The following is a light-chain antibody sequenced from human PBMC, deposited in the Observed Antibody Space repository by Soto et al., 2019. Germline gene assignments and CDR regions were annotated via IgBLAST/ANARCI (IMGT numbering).Light chain of an antibody. CDR1: QSVSSY. J-gene: IGKJ1*01. CDR2: DAS. V-gene: IGKV3-11*01. CDR3: LHDYSYPRT. Sequence: EIVLTQSPGTLSLSPGERATLSCRASQSVSSYLAWYQQKPGQAPRLLIYDASNRATGIPARFSGSGSGTDFTLTIRSLQPEDSATYYCLHDYSYPRTFGQGTKVDIK.